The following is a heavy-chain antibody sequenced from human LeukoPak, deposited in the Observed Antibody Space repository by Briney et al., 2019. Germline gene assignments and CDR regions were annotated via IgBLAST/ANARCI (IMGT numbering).Heavy chain of an antibody. D-gene: IGHD2-2*01. V-gene: IGHV1-2*02. J-gene: IGHJ4*02. Sequence: GASVKVSCKASGYTFTGYYMHWVRQAPGQGLEWMGWINPNSGGTNYAQKFQGRVTMTRDTSISTAYMELSRLRSDDTAVYYCARAGDCSSTSCYSFWGQGTLVTVSS. CDR1: GYTFTGYY. CDR2: INPNSGGT. CDR3: ARAGDCSSTSCYSF.